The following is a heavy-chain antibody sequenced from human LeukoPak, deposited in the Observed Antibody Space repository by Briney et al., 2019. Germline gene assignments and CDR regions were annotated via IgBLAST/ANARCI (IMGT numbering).Heavy chain of an antibody. D-gene: IGHD3-22*01. CDR1: GFTVSSNY. CDR2: IYSGGTT. Sequence: GGCLRLSCAASGFTVSSNYMSWVRQAPGKGLEWDSVIYSGGTTYYADSVKGRFTISRHNSKNTLYLQMNSLRAEDTAVYYCAGDGRDSSGYYYFDYWGQGTLVTVSS. CDR3: AGDGRDSSGYYYFDY. J-gene: IGHJ4*02. V-gene: IGHV3-53*04.